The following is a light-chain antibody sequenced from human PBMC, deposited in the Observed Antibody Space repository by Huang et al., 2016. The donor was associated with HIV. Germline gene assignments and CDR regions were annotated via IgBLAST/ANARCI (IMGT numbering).Light chain of an antibody. Sequence: VVLTQSPLYPSVTLGQPASISCRSSQSLIHSNGNTYLNWFQQRPGQSPRRLISQVSRRDCGVPDRVSGSGSGTDFTLKISRVEAEDVGVYYCMQGTHLFTFGGGTRVDIK. CDR2: QVS. J-gene: IGKJ4*01. V-gene: IGKV2-30*02. CDR1: QSLIHSNGNTY. CDR3: MQGTHLFT.